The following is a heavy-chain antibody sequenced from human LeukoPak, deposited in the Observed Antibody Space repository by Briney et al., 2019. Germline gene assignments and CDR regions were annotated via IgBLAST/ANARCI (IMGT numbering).Heavy chain of an antibody. CDR2: IYYSGST. Sequence: SETLSLTCTVSGVSISSYYWSWVRQPPGKGLEWIGYIYYSGSTNYNPSLKSRVTISVDTSKNQFSLKLSSVTAVDTAVYYCARTRFVVVPAAKDNWFDPWGQGTLVTVSS. V-gene: IGHV4-59*01. D-gene: IGHD2-2*01. CDR3: ARTRFVVVPAAKDNWFDP. CDR1: GVSISSYY. J-gene: IGHJ5*02.